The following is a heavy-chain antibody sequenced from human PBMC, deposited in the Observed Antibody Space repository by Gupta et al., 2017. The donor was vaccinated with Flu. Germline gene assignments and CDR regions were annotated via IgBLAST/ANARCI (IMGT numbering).Heavy chain of an antibody. D-gene: IGHD3-10*01. CDR1: SSYG. CDR3: ARPTMCRGVIFSPFDY. J-gene: IGHJ4*02. Sequence: SSYGMHWVRQAPGKGLEWVAVIWYDGSNKYYADSVKGRFTISRDNSKNTRYLQMNSLRAEDTAVYYCARPTMCRGVIFSPFDYWGQGTLVTVSS. CDR2: IWYDGSNK. V-gene: IGHV3-33*01.